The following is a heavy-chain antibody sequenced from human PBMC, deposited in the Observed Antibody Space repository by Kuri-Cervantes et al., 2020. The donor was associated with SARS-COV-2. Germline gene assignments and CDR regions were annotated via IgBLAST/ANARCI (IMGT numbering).Heavy chain of an antibody. Sequence: ASVKSCCKASGYTFTSYAMHWVRQAHGQRVEWMGWINAGNGNTKYSQKFQGRVTITADESTSTAYMELSSLRSEDTAVYYCANLREVEYYGMDVWGQGTTVTVSS. J-gene: IGHJ6*02. CDR3: ANLREVEYYGMDV. D-gene: IGHD1-26*01. CDR1: GYTFTSYA. CDR2: INAGNGNT. V-gene: IGHV1-3*01.